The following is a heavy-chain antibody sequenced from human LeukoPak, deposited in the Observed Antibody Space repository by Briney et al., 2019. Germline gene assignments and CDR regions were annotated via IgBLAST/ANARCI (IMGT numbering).Heavy chain of an antibody. V-gene: IGHV3-13*01. D-gene: IGHD6-19*01. CDR3: ARGGIQVSGIDEFDY. CDR2: IGIRGDT. Sequence: GGSLRLSCAASGFTFIDYDMHWVRQVIGKGLEWVSAIGIRGDTHYSGSVKGRFTISRENAESYLYLQMNSLRAEDTAVYYCARGGIQVSGIDEFDYWGQGTLVTVSS. J-gene: IGHJ4*02. CDR1: GFTFIDYD.